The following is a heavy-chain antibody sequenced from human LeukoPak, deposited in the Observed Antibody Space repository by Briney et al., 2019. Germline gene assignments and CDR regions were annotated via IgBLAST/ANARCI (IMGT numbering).Heavy chain of an antibody. CDR1: GYSFSSYW. CDR3: AVSSSWYWGRFGDAFDI. Sequence: KPGESLKISCKGSGYSFSSYWIGWMRQMPGKGLEWMGIIYPGDSNTRYSPSFQGQVTISADKSISTAYLQWSSLKASDTAMYYCAVSSSWYWGRFGDAFDIWGQGTMVTVSS. CDR2: IYPGDSNT. J-gene: IGHJ3*02. V-gene: IGHV5-51*01. D-gene: IGHD6-13*01.